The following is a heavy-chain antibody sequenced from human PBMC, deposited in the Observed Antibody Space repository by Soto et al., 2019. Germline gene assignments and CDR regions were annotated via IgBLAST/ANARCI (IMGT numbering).Heavy chain of an antibody. CDR3: TIDADHLLPQIAY. V-gene: IGHV3-48*01. J-gene: IGHJ4*02. CDR1: GFTFSSYS. D-gene: IGHD3-10*01. CDR2: ISSSSSTI. Sequence: GESLRLYCAASGFTFSSYSMNWVRQAPGKGLEWVSYISSSSSTIYYADSVKGRFTISRDIAKNPLYLQMNSLKTEDTALYYCTIDADHLLPQIAYWGQGALVPVSS.